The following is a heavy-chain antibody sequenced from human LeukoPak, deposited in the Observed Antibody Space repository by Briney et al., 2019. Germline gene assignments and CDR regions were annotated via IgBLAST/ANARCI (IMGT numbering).Heavy chain of an antibody. Sequence: GGSLRLPCAASGFTFSSYSMNWVRQAPGKGLEWVSSISSSSSYIYYADSVKGRFTISRDNAKNSLYLQMNSLRAEDTALYYCAKDAEDGYNYFYYFDYWGQGTLVTVSS. CDR3: AKDAEDGYNYFYYFDY. J-gene: IGHJ4*02. CDR1: GFTFSSYS. D-gene: IGHD5-24*01. CDR2: ISSSSSYI. V-gene: IGHV3-21*04.